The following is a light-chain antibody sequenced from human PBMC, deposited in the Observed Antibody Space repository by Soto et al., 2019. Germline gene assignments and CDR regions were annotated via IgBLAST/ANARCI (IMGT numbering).Light chain of an antibody. CDR3: SSYTTSSTHWV. J-gene: IGLJ3*02. CDR2: EVS. Sequence: QSALTQPASVSGSPGQSITISCTGTSSDVGGYNYVSWYQQHPGKAPKFMIYEVSNRPSGVCNRFSGSKSGNTASLTISGLQAEDEADYYCSSYTTSSTHWVFGGGTKLTVL. CDR1: SSDVGGYNY. V-gene: IGLV2-14*01.